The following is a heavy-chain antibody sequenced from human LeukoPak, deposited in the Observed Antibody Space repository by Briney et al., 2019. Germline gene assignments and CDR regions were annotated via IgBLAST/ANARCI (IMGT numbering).Heavy chain of an antibody. Sequence: GGSLRLSCAASGFAFDDYAMNWVRQAPGKALEWVSGISYNTGELTYAGSVKGRFTISRDNAKNSLYLQMNSLRPEDTAVYYCAKGSGSSSWFAFDSWGQGTLVIVSS. CDR2: ISYNTGEL. D-gene: IGHD6-13*01. CDR1: GFAFDDYA. CDR3: AKGSGSSSWFAFDS. V-gene: IGHV3-9*01. J-gene: IGHJ4*02.